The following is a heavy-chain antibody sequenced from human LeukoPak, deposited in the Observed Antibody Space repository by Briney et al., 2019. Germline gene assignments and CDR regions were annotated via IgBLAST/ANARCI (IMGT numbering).Heavy chain of an antibody. Sequence: VGSLRIYCRGSGYSFTSYWISWVRQMPREGLEWMGRIDPSDSYTKYSASFQGHVTISADKSISPAYRQWSSLKAADTAMYYCARLTFSCYHDRIDYWGQGTLVTVSS. CDR1: GYSFTSYW. J-gene: IGHJ4*02. V-gene: IGHV5-10-1*01. D-gene: IGHD2-15*01. CDR2: IDPSDSYT. CDR3: ARLTFSCYHDRIDY.